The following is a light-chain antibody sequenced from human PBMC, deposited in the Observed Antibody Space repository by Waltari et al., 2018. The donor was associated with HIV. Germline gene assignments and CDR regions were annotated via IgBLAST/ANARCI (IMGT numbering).Light chain of an antibody. V-gene: IGLV3-19*01. CDR2: RKD. J-gene: IGLJ1*01. Sequence: SSELTQDPAVSVALGQTVRITRQGDSLSRYYASWYQQKPGQAPNLVILRKDSRPSGIPDRFSASSSLNSATLTITGAQAEDEADYYCCSRDASGSHGVFGPGTKVTIL. CDR3: CSRDASGSHGV. CDR1: SLSRYY.